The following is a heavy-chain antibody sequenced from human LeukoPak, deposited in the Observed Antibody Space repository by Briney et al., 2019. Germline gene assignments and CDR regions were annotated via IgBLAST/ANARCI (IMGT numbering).Heavy chain of an antibody. CDR3: ARARWTSTVTTYYLDY. V-gene: IGHV1-3*01. Sequence: ASVKVSCKASGYIFSDYAIQWVRQAPGQGLEWMGSINAGNGKTKYSQKFQGRVTITRETSASTAYMELSGLRSEDTAVYYCARARWTSTVTTYYLDYWGQGTLVTVSS. D-gene: IGHD4-17*01. J-gene: IGHJ4*02. CDR2: INAGNGKT. CDR1: GYIFSDYA.